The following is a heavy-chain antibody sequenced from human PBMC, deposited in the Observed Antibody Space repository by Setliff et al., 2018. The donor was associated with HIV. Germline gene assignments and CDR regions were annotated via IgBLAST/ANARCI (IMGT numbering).Heavy chain of an antibody. Sequence: AETLSLTYTVSGGSLTGYHWSWLRQSAGKELEWMGRMYYTGTTDYNPSLMSRVTLSIDRSKNQFALDVNSMTAADAAVYYCARSIYGSGTYPLDIWSQGTLVTVSS. J-gene: IGHJ4*02. D-gene: IGHD3-10*01. CDR2: MYYTGTT. CDR3: ARSIYGSGTYPLDI. V-gene: IGHV4-4*07. CDR1: GGSLTGYH.